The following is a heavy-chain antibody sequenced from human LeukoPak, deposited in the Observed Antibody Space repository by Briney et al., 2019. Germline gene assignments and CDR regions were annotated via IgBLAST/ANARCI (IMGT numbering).Heavy chain of an antibody. V-gene: IGHV3-74*01. D-gene: IGHD1-1*01. J-gene: IGHJ5*02. Sequence: GGSLRLSCAASGFTFSAYWMHWVRQAPGKGLFWISRVNTDGSNTEYADSVRGRFTMSRDNSKNTLYLQMDSLRSDDTAVYYCAKSSAGITWFDPWGQGTLVTVSS. CDR2: VNTDGSNT. CDR1: GFTFSAYW. CDR3: AKSSAGITWFDP.